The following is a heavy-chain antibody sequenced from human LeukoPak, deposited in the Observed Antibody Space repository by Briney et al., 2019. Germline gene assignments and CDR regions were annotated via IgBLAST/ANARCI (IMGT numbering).Heavy chain of an antibody. V-gene: IGHV4-59*01. J-gene: IGHJ4*02. CDR3: ARDLGAEYYGSSGYYDY. CDR1: GGSISSYY. D-gene: IGHD3-22*01. CDR2: IYYSGST. Sequence: PSETLSLTCTVSGGSISSYYWSWIRQPPGKGLEWIGYIYYSGSTNYNPSLKSRVTISVDTSKNQFSLKLSSVTAADTAVYYCARDLGAEYYGSSGYYDYWGQGTLVTVSS.